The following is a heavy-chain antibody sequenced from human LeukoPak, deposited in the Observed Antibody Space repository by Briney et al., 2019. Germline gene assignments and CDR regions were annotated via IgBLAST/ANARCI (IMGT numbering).Heavy chain of an antibody. CDR3: ARDFGGYYDSSGYRHFDY. CDR2: ISAYNGNT. D-gene: IGHD3-22*01. CDR1: GYTFTSYG. V-gene: IGHV1-18*01. J-gene: IGHJ4*02. Sequence: ASVKVSCKASGYTFTSYGISWVRQAPGQGLGWMGWISAYNGNTNYAQKLQGRVTMTTDTSTSTAYMELRSLRSDDTAVYYCARDFGGYYDSSGYRHFDYWGQGTLVTVSS.